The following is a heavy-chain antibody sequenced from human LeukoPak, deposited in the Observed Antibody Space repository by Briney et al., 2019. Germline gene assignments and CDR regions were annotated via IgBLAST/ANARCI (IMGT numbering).Heavy chain of an antibody. V-gene: IGHV1-69*05. CDR2: IIPIFGTA. D-gene: IGHD3-10*01. J-gene: IGHJ4*02. Sequence: SVKVSCKASGGTFSSYAISWVRQAPGQGLEWMGRIIPIFGTANYAQKFQGRVTITTDESTSTAYMELSSLRSDDTAVYYCASGDRVTMLRGGNIGYFDYWGQGTLVTVSS. CDR3: ASGDRVTMLRGGNIGYFDY. CDR1: GGTFSSYA.